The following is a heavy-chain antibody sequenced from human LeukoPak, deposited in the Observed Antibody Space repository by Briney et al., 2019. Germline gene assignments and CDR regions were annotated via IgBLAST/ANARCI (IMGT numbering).Heavy chain of an antibody. CDR1: GGSISSSSYY. Sequence: PSETLSLTCTVSGGSISSSSYYWGWIRQPPGKGLEWIGSIYYSGSTYYNPSLKSRVTISVDTSKNQFSLKLSSVTAADTAVYYCARTYYDFWSGRTQDFDYWGQGTLVTVSS. CDR3: ARTYYDFWSGRTQDFDY. D-gene: IGHD3-3*01. V-gene: IGHV4-39*01. J-gene: IGHJ4*02. CDR2: IYYSGST.